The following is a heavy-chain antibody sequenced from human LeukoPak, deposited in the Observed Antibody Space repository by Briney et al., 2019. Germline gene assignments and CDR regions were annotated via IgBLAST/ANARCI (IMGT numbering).Heavy chain of an antibody. CDR3: ARDIGGASRFTYFDY. J-gene: IGHJ4*02. CDR1: GFTFSSYS. CDR2: ISSSSTYI. Sequence: PGGSLRLSCAASGFTFSSYSINWVRQAPGKGLEWVSSISSSSTYIYYADSVKGRFTISRDNAKNSLYQQMNSLRAADTAVYYCARDIGGASRFTYFDYWGQGTLVTVSS. V-gene: IGHV3-21*01. D-gene: IGHD1-26*01.